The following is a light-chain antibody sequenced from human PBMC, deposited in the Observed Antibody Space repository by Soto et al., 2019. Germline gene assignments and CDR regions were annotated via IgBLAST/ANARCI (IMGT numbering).Light chain of an antibody. Sequence: EMVLPQSPVTLSVSPGEGATLSCRASQSVGSSVAWYQQKPGQPPRILIFGASTRVTGVPARFSGSGSGTEFTLTITSLQSDDFAVYYCLQYNKWPEYTFGQGTKVEIK. CDR3: LQYNKWPEYT. CDR2: GAS. CDR1: QSVGSS. V-gene: IGKV3-15*01. J-gene: IGKJ2*01.